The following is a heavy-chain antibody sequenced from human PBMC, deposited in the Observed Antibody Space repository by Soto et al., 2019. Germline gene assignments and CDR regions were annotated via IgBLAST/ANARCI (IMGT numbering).Heavy chain of an antibody. D-gene: IGHD2-2*01. J-gene: IGHJ4*02. CDR1: GYTFTSYG. Sequence: GSSVKVSCKASGYTFTSYGISWVRQAPGQGLEWMGWISAYNGNTNYAQKLQGRVTMTTDTSTSTAYMELRSLRSDDTAVYYCARAIIVVVPAADFDYWGQGTLVTVSS. CDR3: ARAIIVVVPAADFDY. CDR2: ISAYNGNT. V-gene: IGHV1-18*01.